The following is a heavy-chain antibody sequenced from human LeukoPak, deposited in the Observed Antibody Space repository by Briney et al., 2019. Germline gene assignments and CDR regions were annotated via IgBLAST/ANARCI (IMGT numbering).Heavy chain of an antibody. CDR2: ISPGSTTI. V-gene: IGHV3-11*01. Sequence: GGSLRLSCAASGFTFSDYYMAWIRQAPGKGLEWVSHISPGSTTIYYADSVEGRFTVSRDNAKHSLFLQMNALRAEDTAVYYCVLFYGSGRDGGKDVWGQGTTLTVSS. J-gene: IGHJ6*02. CDR1: GFTFSDYY. CDR3: VLFYGSGRDGGKDV. D-gene: IGHD3-10*01.